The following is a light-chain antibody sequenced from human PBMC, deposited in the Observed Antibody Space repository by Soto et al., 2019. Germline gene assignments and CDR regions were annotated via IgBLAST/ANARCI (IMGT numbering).Light chain of an antibody. CDR1: SSNIGADYG. Sequence: QSVLTQPPSVSGAPGQRVTISCTGSSSNIGADYGVHWYQQLPGTAPKLLMHGNSQRPSGVPDRFSGSKSGTSASLAISGLRTEDEADYYCAAWDDSLSGVVFGGGTKLTVL. CDR3: AAWDDSLSGVV. CDR2: GNS. V-gene: IGLV1-40*01. J-gene: IGLJ3*02.